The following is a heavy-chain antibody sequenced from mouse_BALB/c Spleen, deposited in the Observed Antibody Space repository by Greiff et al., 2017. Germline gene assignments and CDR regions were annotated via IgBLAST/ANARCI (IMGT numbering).Heavy chain of an antibody. D-gene: IGHD2-3*01. CDR3: ARNWGGDGYYLPFDY. V-gene: IGHV2-4-1*01. J-gene: IGHJ2*01. CDR2: IWSGGST. Sequence: QVHVKQSGPGLVQPSQSLSITCTVSGFSLTSYGVHWVRQSPGKGLEWLGVIWSGGSTDYNAAFISRLSISKDNSKSQVFFKMNSLQADDTAIYYCARNWGGDGYYLPFDYWGQGTTLTVSS. CDR1: GFSLTSYG.